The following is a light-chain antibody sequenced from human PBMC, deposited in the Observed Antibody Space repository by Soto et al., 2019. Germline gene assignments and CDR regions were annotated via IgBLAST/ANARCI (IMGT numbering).Light chain of an antibody. Sequence: QSALTQPPSASGSPGQSVTISCTGTSTDVGAYNYVSWYQQHPGKAPKLMIYEVTKRPSGVPDRFSGSKSGNTASLTVSGLQTEDEAEYYCSAYVGSTLVFGGGTKLTVL. J-gene: IGLJ3*02. CDR1: STDVGAYNY. V-gene: IGLV2-8*01. CDR2: EVT. CDR3: SAYVGSTLV.